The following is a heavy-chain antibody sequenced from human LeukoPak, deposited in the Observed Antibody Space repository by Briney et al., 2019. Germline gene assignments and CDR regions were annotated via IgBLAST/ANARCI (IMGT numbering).Heavy chain of an antibody. J-gene: IGHJ4*02. D-gene: IGHD2-2*01. V-gene: IGHV3-7*01. CDR2: IKQDGSAK. CDR3: ARGSTAAANFDF. CDR1: GFTFSTYC. Sequence: GGSLRLSCVASGFTFSTYCMSWVRQAPGKWLEWVANIKQDGSAKDYVDSVKGRFTISRDNAKNSLYLQMNSLRAEDTAVYYCARGSTAAANFDFWGQGILVSVSS.